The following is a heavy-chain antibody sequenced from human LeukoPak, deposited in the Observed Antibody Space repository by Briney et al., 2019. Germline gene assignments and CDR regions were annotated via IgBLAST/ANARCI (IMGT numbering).Heavy chain of an antibody. CDR3: ARAPYYYYYMDV. V-gene: IGHV3-21*01. Sequence: GGSLRLSCAASGFTFSSYSMNWVRQAPGMGLEWVSSISSSSSYIYYADSVKGRFTISRDNAKNSLYLQMNSLRAEDTAVYYCARAPYYYYYMDVWGKGTTVTISS. CDR1: GFTFSSYS. CDR2: ISSSSSYI. J-gene: IGHJ6*03.